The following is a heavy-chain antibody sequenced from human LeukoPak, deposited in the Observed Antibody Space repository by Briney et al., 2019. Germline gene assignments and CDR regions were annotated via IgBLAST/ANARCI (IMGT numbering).Heavy chain of an antibody. V-gene: IGHV1-8*01. D-gene: IGHD3-22*01. Sequence: ASVKVSCKASGYTFTCYDINWVRQATGQGLEWMGWMNPNSGNTGYAQKFQGRVTMTRNTSISTAYMELSSLRSEDTAVYYCARGPPITMIVVVTPFDYWGQGTLVTVSS. CDR1: GYTFTCYD. J-gene: IGHJ4*02. CDR2: MNPNSGNT. CDR3: ARGPPITMIVVVTPFDY.